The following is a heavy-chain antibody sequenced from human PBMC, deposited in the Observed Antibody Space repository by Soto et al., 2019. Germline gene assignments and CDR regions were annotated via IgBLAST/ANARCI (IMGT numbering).Heavy chain of an antibody. CDR1: GFTFSSYA. J-gene: IGHJ3*02. CDR3: SRDRYWSGGSCYSEWDFDI. Sequence: EVQLLESGGGLVQPGGSLRLSCAASGFTFSSYAMSWVRQAPGKGLEWVSGISGSGGATYYADSVKGRFTITRDNSKNTQYLQRNGLRAEDTAVYYSSRDRYWSGGSCYSEWDFDIWGQGTMVTVSS. CDR2: ISGSGGAT. V-gene: IGHV3-23*01. D-gene: IGHD2-15*01.